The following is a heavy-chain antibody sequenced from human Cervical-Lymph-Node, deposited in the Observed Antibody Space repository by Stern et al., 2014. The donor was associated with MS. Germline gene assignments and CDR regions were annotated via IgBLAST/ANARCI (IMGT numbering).Heavy chain of an antibody. CDR1: RYTFSSYG. CDR3: AKNDGSGWYYPFDS. J-gene: IGHJ4*02. V-gene: IGHV1-18*01. D-gene: IGHD6-19*01. CDR2: ISTYNGNT. Sequence: VQLGQSEAEVKKPGASVQVSCKASRYTFSSYGINWVRQAPGKGLEWMGCISTYNGNTNYTQKFHGRVTLTADTSTGTFYMEMRSLRSDDTAMYYCAKNDGSGWYYPFDSWGQGTLVTVSS.